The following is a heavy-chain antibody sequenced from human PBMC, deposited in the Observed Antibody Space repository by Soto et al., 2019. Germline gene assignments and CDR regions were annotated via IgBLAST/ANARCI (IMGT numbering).Heavy chain of an antibody. CDR3: ARDLITVTTLSIDY. D-gene: IGHD4-17*01. Sequence: EVQLVESGGDLVKPGGSLRLSCAASGFAFSSYSMNWVRQAPGKGLEWVSYIGGSSTAIYYADSVKGRFTISRDNAKNSLYLQMNSLRAEDTAVYYCARDLITVTTLSIDYWGQGTLVTVSS. V-gene: IGHV3-48*01. J-gene: IGHJ4*02. CDR2: IGGSSTAI. CDR1: GFAFSSYS.